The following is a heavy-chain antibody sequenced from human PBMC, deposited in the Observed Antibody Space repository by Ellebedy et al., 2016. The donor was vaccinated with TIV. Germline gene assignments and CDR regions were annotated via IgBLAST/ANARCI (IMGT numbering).Heavy chain of an antibody. Sequence: ASVKVSCKAFGGTFSTYALNWVRQVPGQGLEWMGWIDPNSGGINLERKFQGRVTMTRDTSITTGYMEVSGLTSDDTAVYYCAVGLMTTPFEDQYYYGMDVWGQGTTVTVSS. D-gene: IGHD4-11*01. CDR1: GGTFSTYA. CDR3: AVGLMTTPFEDQYYYGMDV. J-gene: IGHJ6*02. CDR2: IDPNSGGI. V-gene: IGHV1-2*02.